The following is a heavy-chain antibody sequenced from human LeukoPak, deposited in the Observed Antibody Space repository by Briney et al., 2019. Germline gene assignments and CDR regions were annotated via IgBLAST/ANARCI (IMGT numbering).Heavy chain of an antibody. D-gene: IGHD3-10*01. CDR1: GFTFSTYN. V-gene: IGHV3-30-3*01. CDR2: ISYDGSNK. CDR3: ARTTTPHYYGSGSYALGY. J-gene: IGHJ4*02. Sequence: GGSLRLSCAASGFTFSTYNMHWVRQGPGKGLEWVAVISYDGSNKYYADSVKGRFTISRDNSKNTLYLQMSSLSAEDTAVYYCARTTTPHYYGSGSYALGYWGQGTLVTVPS.